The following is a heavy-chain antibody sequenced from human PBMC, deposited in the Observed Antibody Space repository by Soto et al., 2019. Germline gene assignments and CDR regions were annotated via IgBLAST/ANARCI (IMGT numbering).Heavy chain of an antibody. CDR1: GFTFSSYS. Sequence: EVQLVESGGGLVKPGGSLRLSCAASGFTFSSYSMNWVRQAPGKGLEWVSSISSGSDYIFYADSVKGRFTISRDNAKNSLFLQMNSLTAEDTAVCYCARYPVGDAFNVWGQGTVVTVSS. CDR2: ISSGSDYI. V-gene: IGHV3-21*01. J-gene: IGHJ3*01. CDR3: ARYPVGDAFNV.